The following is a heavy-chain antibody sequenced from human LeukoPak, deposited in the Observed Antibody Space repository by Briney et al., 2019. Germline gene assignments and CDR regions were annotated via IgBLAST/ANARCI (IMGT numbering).Heavy chain of an antibody. J-gene: IGHJ5*02. D-gene: IGHD3-22*01. CDR1: GYTFTNYG. V-gene: IGHV1-18*01. CDR2: ISAYTGDT. Sequence: ASVKVSCKASGYTFTNYGISWVRQAPGQGLEWMGWISAYTGDTIYSKKFQGRVTMTTDTSTSTAYMELRSLRSDDTAVYYCARTYYDSSGALPEWFDPWGQGTLVTVSS. CDR3: ARTYYDSSGALPEWFDP.